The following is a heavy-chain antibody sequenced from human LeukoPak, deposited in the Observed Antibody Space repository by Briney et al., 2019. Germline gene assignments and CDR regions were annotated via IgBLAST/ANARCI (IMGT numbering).Heavy chain of an antibody. CDR3: ARAKRNGFDI. Sequence: GGSLRLSCEASGFTFSNYSMNWVRQAPGKGLEWVSCIRSSSTTIYYADSVKGRFTIPRDNAKNSLYLQMSSLRAEDTAVYYCARAKRNGFDIWGQGTMVTVSS. CDR1: GFTFSNYS. V-gene: IGHV3-48*01. CDR2: IRSSSTTI. J-gene: IGHJ3*02.